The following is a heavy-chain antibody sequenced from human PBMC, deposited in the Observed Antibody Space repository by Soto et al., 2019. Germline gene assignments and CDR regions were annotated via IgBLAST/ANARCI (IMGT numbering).Heavy chain of an antibody. CDR3: ARARSRGGSGGSFYSFDY. CDR1: GGTFSSYA. CDR2: IIPIFGTA. Sequence: ASVKVSCKASGGTFSSYAISWVRQAPGKGLEWMGGIIPIFGTANYAQKFQGRVTITADESTSTAYMELSSLRSEDTAVYYCARARSRGGSGGSFYSFDYWGQGTQVTVPQ. J-gene: IGHJ4*02. V-gene: IGHV1-69*13. D-gene: IGHD2-15*01.